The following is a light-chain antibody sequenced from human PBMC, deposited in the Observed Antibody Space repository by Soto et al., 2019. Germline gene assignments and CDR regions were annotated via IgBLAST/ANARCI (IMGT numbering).Light chain of an antibody. CDR3: QQYGISPIP. Sequence: IGLTQSPATLSLSQGERASLSCRASQSVRTTYLTWYQHKHGQAPRLLIYGASSRANGIPDRFSGSGSGTDFTLTISRLEPEDFAVYYCQQYGISPIPFGQGTRLEVK. V-gene: IGKV3-20*01. CDR1: QSVRTTY. CDR2: GAS. J-gene: IGKJ5*01.